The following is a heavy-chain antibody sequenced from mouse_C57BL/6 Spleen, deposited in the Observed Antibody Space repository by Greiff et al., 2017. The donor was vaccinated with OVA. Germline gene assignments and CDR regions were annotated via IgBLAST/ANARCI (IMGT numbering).Heavy chain of an antibody. CDR3: ARHTEGAMDY. CDR2: ISSGSSTI. D-gene: IGHD3-1*01. J-gene: IGHJ4*01. CDR1: GFTFSDYG. V-gene: IGHV5-17*01. Sequence: EVKLVESGGGLVKPGGSLKLSCAASGFTFSDYGMHWVRQAPEKGLEWVAYISSGSSTIYYADTVKGRFTISRDNAKNTLFLQMTSLRSEDTAMYYCARHTEGAMDYWGQGTSVTVSS.